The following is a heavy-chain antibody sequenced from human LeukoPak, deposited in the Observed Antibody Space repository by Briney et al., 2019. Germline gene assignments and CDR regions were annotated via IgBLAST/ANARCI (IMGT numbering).Heavy chain of an antibody. V-gene: IGHV3-33*01. Sequence: PGGSLRLSCAASGFTFSNYGMHWVRQAPGKGLEWVAVVWYEGTNKYYADSVKGRFTISRDNSENTLYLQMNSLRAEDTALYYCARQGGLGNYATGSWFDPWGQGTLVIVSS. CDR1: GFTFSNYG. CDR3: ARQGGLGNYATGSWFDP. D-gene: IGHD3/OR15-3a*01. J-gene: IGHJ5*02. CDR2: VWYEGTNK.